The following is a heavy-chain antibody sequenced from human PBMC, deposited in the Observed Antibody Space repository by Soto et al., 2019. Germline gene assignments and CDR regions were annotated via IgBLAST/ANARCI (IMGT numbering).Heavy chain of an antibody. CDR2: IVVGSGNT. CDR1: GFTFTSSA. V-gene: IGHV1-58*01. Sequence: SVKVSCKASGFTFTSSAVQWVRQARGQRLEWIGWIVVGSGNTNYAQKFQERVTITRDMSTSTAYMELSSLRSEDTAVYYCAAEPAGSGSGEVSDYWGQGTPVTVSS. CDR3: AAEPAGSGSGEVSDY. D-gene: IGHD3-10*01. J-gene: IGHJ4*02.